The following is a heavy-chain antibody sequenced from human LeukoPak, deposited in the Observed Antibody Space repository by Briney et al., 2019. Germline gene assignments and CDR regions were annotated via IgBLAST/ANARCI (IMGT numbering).Heavy chain of an antibody. D-gene: IGHD6-19*01. J-gene: IGHJ4*02. V-gene: IGHV3-7*01. CDR3: AGDRGWLIAS. Sequence: PGGSLRLSCAGSGFTFSHFWMNWVRQAPGKGLEWVAIIKQDGSETYYVDSVKGRFTISRDNAKNSVYLQMNSLRAEDTAVYYCAGDRGWLIASWGRGTLVTVSS. CDR1: GFTFSHFW. CDR2: IKQDGSET.